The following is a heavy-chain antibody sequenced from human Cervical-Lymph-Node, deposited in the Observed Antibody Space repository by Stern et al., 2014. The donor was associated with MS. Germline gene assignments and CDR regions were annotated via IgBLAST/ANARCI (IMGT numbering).Heavy chain of an antibody. CDR3: ARGYSSVVDAFDI. Sequence: QLQLQESGPGLVKPSETLSLTCTVSGGSITNYYWSWIRQPPGKGLEWIGEINHSGSTNYNPSLKSRVTISVDTSKNQFSLKLSSVTAADTAVYYCARGYSSVVDAFDIWGQGTMVTVSS. CDR2: INHSGST. CDR1: GGSITNYY. V-gene: IGHV4-59*12. J-gene: IGHJ3*02. D-gene: IGHD6-19*01.